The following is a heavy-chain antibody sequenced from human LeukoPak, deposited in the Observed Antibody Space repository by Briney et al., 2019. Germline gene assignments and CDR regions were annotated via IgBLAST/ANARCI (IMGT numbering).Heavy chain of an antibody. CDR2: IYANGGT. Sequence: SETLSLACSVSGGSISPYYWSWIRQPAGKGLEWIGRIYANGGTNYNPSFKSRVTMSVDTSKNQFSLNLSSVTAADTAVYYCARDSSAGFPVDYWGQGTLVTVSS. CDR3: ARDSSAGFPVDY. D-gene: IGHD3-10*01. J-gene: IGHJ4*02. V-gene: IGHV4-4*07. CDR1: GGSISPYY.